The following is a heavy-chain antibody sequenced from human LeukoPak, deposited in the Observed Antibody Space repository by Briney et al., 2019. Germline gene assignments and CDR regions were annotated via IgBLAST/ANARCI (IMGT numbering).Heavy chain of an antibody. CDR1: GGSISSFY. Sequence: PSETLSLTCTVSGGSISSFYYTWIRQPPGKGLEWIGYIDSSGITNYNSSLNSRVTISLDTSRNQFSLKLNPVTAADTAVYYCATVASGWYPDYWGQGALVTVAS. CDR3: ATVASGWYPDY. CDR2: IDSSGIT. V-gene: IGHV4-59*01. J-gene: IGHJ4*02. D-gene: IGHD6-19*01.